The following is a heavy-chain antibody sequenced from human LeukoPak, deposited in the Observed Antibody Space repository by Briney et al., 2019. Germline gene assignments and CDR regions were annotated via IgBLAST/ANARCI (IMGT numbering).Heavy chain of an antibody. CDR1: GFTFSSYA. CDR3: ARPHSSGYAFDY. Sequence: PGGSLRLSCAASGFTFSSYAMHWVRQAPGKGLEWVAVISYDGSNKYYAGSVKGRFTISRDNSKNTLYLQMNSLRAEDTAVYYCARPHSSGYAFDYWGQGTLVTVSS. V-gene: IGHV3-30-3*01. CDR2: ISYDGSNK. D-gene: IGHD3-22*01. J-gene: IGHJ4*02.